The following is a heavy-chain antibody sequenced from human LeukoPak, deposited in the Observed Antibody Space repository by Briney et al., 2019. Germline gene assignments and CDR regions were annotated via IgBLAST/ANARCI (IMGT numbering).Heavy chain of an antibody. CDR1: GFTFSSYE. CDR3: ARGSRFGVVGRDAFDI. Sequence: GGSLRLSCAASGFTFSSYEMNWVRQAPGKGLEWVSAISGSGGSTYYADSVKGRFTISRDNSKNTLYLQVNSLRAEDTAVYYCARGSRFGVVGRDAFDIWGQGTVVTVSS. CDR2: ISGSGGST. J-gene: IGHJ3*02. V-gene: IGHV3-23*01. D-gene: IGHD3-3*01.